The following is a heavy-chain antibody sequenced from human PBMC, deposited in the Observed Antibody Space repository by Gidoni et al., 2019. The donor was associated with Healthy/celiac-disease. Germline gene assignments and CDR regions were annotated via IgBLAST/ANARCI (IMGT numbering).Heavy chain of an antibody. V-gene: IGHV3-9*02. Sequence: EVQLVESGGGLVQAGRSLRVSCAASGFTSVDYAMHWVRQAPGKGVEWVSGISWNSGSIGYADAVKGRFTISRDNAKNSLYLQMNSLRAEYTALYYCAKAKVAGTAPLCYYGMDVWGQGTTVTVSS. J-gene: IGHJ6*02. CDR2: ISWNSGSI. CDR1: GFTSVDYA. CDR3: AKAKVAGTAPLCYYGMDV. D-gene: IGHD6-19*01.